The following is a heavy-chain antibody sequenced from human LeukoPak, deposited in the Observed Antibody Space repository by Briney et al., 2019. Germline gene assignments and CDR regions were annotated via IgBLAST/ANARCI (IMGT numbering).Heavy chain of an antibody. CDR1: GGSITSSSSY. V-gene: IGHV4-39*01. CDR3: PGPTGYCSGGNCYSYFDY. Sequence: PSATLSLTCTVSGGSITSSSSYWHWIRQPPGKGLEWIGSIYYSGNTYYNPSLKSRVTISVDTSKNQSSLKLSSVTARCQPDYYCPGPTGYCSGGNCYSYFDYWGQGTLVTVSS. D-gene: IGHD2-15*01. J-gene: IGHJ4*02. CDR2: IYYSGNT.